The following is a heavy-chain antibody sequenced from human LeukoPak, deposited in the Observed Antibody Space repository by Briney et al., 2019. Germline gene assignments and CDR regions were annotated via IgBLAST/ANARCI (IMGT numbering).Heavy chain of an antibody. D-gene: IGHD3-3*01. Sequence: PGGSLRLSCAASGFTFSSYAMSWVRQAPGKGLEWVSAISGSGGSTYYADSVKGRFTISRDNSKNTLYLQMNSLRAEDTAVYYCAKDTETYYDFWSGYPTWYYLDYWGQGTLVTVSS. J-gene: IGHJ4*02. CDR1: GFTFSSYA. CDR2: ISGSGGST. CDR3: AKDTETYYDFWSGYPTWYYLDY. V-gene: IGHV3-23*01.